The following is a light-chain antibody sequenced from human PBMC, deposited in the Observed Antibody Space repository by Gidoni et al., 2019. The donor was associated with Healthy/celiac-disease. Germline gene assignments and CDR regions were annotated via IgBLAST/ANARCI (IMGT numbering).Light chain of an antibody. CDR2: KAS. J-gene: IGKJ3*01. CDR3: QQYNISPFT. CDR1: QSISSW. Sequence: DIQMTQSPSTLSASVGDRVTITCRASQSISSWLAWYQQKPGKAPKLLIYKASSLESGVPSRFSGISSGTEFTLTISSLQPDDFATYYCQQYNISPFTFGPGTKVDLQ. V-gene: IGKV1-5*03.